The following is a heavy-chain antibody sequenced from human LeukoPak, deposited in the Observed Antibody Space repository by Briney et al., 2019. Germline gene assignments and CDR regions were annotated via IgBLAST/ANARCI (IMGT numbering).Heavy chain of an antibody. Sequence: PGGSLRLSCAASGFTVSSNYMSWVRQAPGKGLEWVSVIYSGGSTYYADSVKGRFTISRDNAKNTLYLQMNSLRAEDTAVYYCAREYSSGWYLTDWFDPWGQGTLVTVSS. CDR3: AREYSSGWYLTDWFDP. J-gene: IGHJ5*02. CDR1: GFTVSSNY. CDR2: IYSGGST. V-gene: IGHV3-53*01. D-gene: IGHD6-19*01.